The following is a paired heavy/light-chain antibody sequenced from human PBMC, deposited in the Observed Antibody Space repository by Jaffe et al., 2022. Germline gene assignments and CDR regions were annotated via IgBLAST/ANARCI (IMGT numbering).Heavy chain of an antibody. V-gene: IGHV2-5*01. CDR3: AHSLSYYDYIWGSLEKYYFDY. D-gene: IGHD3-16*01. Sequence: QITLKESGPTLVKPTQTLTLTCTFSGFSLSTSGVGVGWIRQPPGKALEWLALIYWNDDKRYSPSLKSRLTITKDTSKNQVVLTMTNMDPVDTATYYCAHSLSYYDYIWGSLEKYYFDYWGQGTLVTVSS. CDR2: IYWNDDK. J-gene: IGHJ4*02. CDR1: GFSLSTSGVG.
Light chain of an antibody. CDR1: SSNIGAGYD. J-gene: IGLJ3*02. CDR3: QSYDSSLSGSNWV. CDR2: GNS. V-gene: IGLV1-40*01. Sequence: QSVLTQPPSVSGAPGQRVTISCTGSSSNIGAGYDVHWYQQLPGTAPKLLIYGNSNRPSGVPDRFSGSKSGTSASLAITGLQAEDEADYYCQSYDSSLSGSNWVFGGGTKLTVL.